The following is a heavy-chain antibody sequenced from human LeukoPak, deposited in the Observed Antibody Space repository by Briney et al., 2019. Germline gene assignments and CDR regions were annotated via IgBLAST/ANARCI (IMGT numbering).Heavy chain of an antibody. Sequence: ASVKVSCKASGYTFTGYYMHWVRQATGQGLEWMGWMNPNSGNTGYAQKFQGRVTMTRNTSISTAYMELSSLRSEDTAVYYCARGPITGTTYINPYYYYGMDVWGQGTTVTVSS. CDR1: GYTFTGYY. V-gene: IGHV1-8*02. D-gene: IGHD1-7*01. J-gene: IGHJ6*02. CDR2: MNPNSGNT. CDR3: ARGPITGTTYINPYYYYGMDV.